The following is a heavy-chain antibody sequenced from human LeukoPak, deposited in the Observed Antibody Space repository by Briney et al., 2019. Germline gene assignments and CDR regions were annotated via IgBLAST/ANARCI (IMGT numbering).Heavy chain of an antibody. CDR2: ISGSGGST. Sequence: GGSLRLSCAASGFTFSSYAMSWVRQAPGKGLEWVSAISGSGGSTYYADSVKGRFTISRDNSKDTLYLQMNSLRAEDTAVYYCAKDPVAAAGVDYFDYWGQGTLVTVSS. J-gene: IGHJ4*02. CDR3: AKDPVAAAGVDYFDY. V-gene: IGHV3-23*01. CDR1: GFTFSSYA. D-gene: IGHD6-13*01.